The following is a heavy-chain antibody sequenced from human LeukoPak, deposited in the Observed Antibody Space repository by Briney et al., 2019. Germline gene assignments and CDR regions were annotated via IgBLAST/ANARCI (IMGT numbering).Heavy chain of an antibody. CDR3: ARAAYSSTWYSRYFDL. CDR1: GFTFSDYS. D-gene: IGHD6-13*01. Sequence: GGSLRLSCAASGFTFSDYSMNWVRQAPGKGLEWVSSISSDSSYIYYADSLKRRLTISRDNAKNSLYLQMNSLRAGDTAVYYCARAAYSSTWYSRYFDLWGRGTLVTVSS. V-gene: IGHV3-21*01. CDR2: ISSDSSYI. J-gene: IGHJ2*01.